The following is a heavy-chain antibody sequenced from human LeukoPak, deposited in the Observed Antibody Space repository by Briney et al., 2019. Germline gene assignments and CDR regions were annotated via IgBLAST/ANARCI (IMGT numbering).Heavy chain of an antibody. J-gene: IGHJ4*02. CDR2: IKQDGSEK. D-gene: IGHD3-3*01. Sequence: GGSLRLSCAASGFTFSSYWMSWVRQAPGKGLEWVANIKQDGSEKYYVDSVKGRFTISRDNAKNSLYLQMNSLRAEDTAVYYCARKNNFWSGHPFDSWGQGTLVTVSS. CDR3: ARKNNFWSGHPFDS. V-gene: IGHV3-7*01. CDR1: GFTFSSYW.